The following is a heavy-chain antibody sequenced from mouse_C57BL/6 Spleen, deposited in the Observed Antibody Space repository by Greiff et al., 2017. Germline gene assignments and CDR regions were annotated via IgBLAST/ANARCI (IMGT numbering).Heavy chain of an antibody. CDR1: GYTFTDYE. CDR2: IDPETGGT. J-gene: IGHJ2*01. CDR3: TRSYGSSLDY. V-gene: IGHV1-15*01. Sequence: QVQLQQSGAELVRPGASVTLSCKASGYTFTDYEMHWVKQTPVHGLEWIGAIDPETGGTAYNQKFKGKAILTADKSSSTAYMELRSLTSEDSAVYYCTRSYGSSLDYGGQGTTLTGSS. D-gene: IGHD1-1*01.